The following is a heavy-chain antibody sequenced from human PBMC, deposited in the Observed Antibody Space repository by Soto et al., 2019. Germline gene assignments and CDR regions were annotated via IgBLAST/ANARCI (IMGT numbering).Heavy chain of an antibody. CDR3: ARHPTAQWEVGFMAFDI. CDR2: INQSGST. V-gene: IGHV4-34*01. CDR1: GGSFIGYY. D-gene: IGHD1-26*01. Sequence: QVQLQQWGAGLLKPSETLSLTCAVSGGSFIGYYWTWIRRPPGKGLEWIGEINQSGSTNSNPSLKRRLTISVDTSKSQFSLKLTSVTAADTAIYYCARHPTAQWEVGFMAFDIWDQGTMVTVSS. J-gene: IGHJ3*02.